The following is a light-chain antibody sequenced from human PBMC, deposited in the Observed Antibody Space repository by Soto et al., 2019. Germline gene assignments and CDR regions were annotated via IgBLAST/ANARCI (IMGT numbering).Light chain of an antibody. CDR1: QSISNW. J-gene: IGKJ1*01. V-gene: IGKV1-5*01. CDR2: DAS. CDR3: QQYNSYST. Sequence: DIQMTQSPSTLSASVGDRVTITCRASQSISNWLAWYQQKPGKAPKLLIYDASSLESGVPSRFSGGGFGTEFTLTISSLQPDDFATYYCQQYNSYSTFGQVTKVDIK.